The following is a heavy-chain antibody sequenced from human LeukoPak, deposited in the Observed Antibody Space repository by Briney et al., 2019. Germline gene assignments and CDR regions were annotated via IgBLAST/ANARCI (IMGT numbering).Heavy chain of an antibody. D-gene: IGHD6-13*01. CDR2: IYPGYSDT. Sequence: GASLQISCKGSGSSFTSYWIGWVRPLPGKGLEWMGIIYPGYSDTRYSPSFQGQVTISADKSISTAYLQWSSLKASDTAMYYCHVFHSSSWYEIFDNWFDPWGQGTLVTVSS. V-gene: IGHV5-51*01. CDR3: HVFHSSSWYEIFDNWFDP. J-gene: IGHJ5*02. CDR1: GSSFTSYW.